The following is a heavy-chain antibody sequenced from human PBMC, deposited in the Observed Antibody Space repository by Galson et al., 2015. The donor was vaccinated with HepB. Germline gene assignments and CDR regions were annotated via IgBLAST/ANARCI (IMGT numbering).Heavy chain of an antibody. CDR3: AADLPPGDWSFDY. CDR2: IVVSSGNT. CDR1: GFTFTSSA. V-gene: IGHV1-58*02. Sequence: SVKVSCKASGFTFTSSAMQWVRQARGQRLEWIGWIVVSSGNTNYAQKFQERVTITRDMSTSTAYMELSSLRSEDTAVYYCAADLPPGDWSFDYWGQGTLVTVSS. J-gene: IGHJ4*02. D-gene: IGHD3-9*01.